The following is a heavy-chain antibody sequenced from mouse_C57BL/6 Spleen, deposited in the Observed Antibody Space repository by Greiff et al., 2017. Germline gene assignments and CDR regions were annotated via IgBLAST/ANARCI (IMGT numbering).Heavy chain of an antibody. J-gene: IGHJ3*01. CDR2: ISYDGSN. D-gene: IGHD1-1*01. Sequence: EVQLQESGPGLVKPSQSLSLTCSVTGYSITSGYYWNWIRQFPGNKLEWMGYISYDGSNNYNPSLKNRISITRDTSKNQFFLKLNSVTTEDTATYYCARDYYGSSLLFAYWGQGTLVTVSA. CDR1: GYSITSGYY. CDR3: ARDYYGSSLLFAY. V-gene: IGHV3-6*01.